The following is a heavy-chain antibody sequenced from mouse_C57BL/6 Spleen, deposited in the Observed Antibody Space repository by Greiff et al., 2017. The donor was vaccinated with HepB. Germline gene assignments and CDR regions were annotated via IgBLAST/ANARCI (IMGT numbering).Heavy chain of an antibody. CDR2: INPNNGGT. CDR1: GYTFTDYY. D-gene: IGHD2-2*01. Sequence: VQLQQSGPELVKPGASVKISCKASGYTFTDYYMNWVKQSNGKSLEWIGDINPNNGGTSYNQKFKGKATLTVDKSSSTAYMELRSLTSEDSAVYYCARRGGWLRRGNWYFDVWGTGTTVTVSS. J-gene: IGHJ1*03. V-gene: IGHV1-26*01. CDR3: ARRGGWLRRGNWYFDV.